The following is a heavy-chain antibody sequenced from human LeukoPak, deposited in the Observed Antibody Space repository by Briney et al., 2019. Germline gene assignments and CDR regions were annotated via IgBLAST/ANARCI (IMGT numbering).Heavy chain of an antibody. CDR2: INPNSGGT. V-gene: IGHV1-2*06. Sequence: ASVKVSCKASGYTFTGYYMHWVRQAPGQGLEWMGRINPNSGGTNYAQKFQGRVTMTRDTSISTAYMELSRLRSDDTAVYYCARGLMRAAMAYSWFDPWGQGTLVTVSS. J-gene: IGHJ5*02. D-gene: IGHD2-2*01. CDR1: GYTFTGYY. CDR3: ARGLMRAAMAYSWFDP.